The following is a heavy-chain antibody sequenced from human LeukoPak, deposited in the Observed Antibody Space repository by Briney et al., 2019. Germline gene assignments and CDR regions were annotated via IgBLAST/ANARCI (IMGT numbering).Heavy chain of an antibody. J-gene: IGHJ5*02. CDR2: INHSGST. V-gene: IGHV4-34*01. Sequence: SETLTLTCAVYGGSFSGYYWSWIRQPPGKGLEWIGEINHSGSTNYNPSLKSRVTISVDTSKNQFSLKLSSVTAADTAVYYCARRPESWFDPWGQGTLVTVSS. CDR3: ARRPESWFDP. CDR1: GGSFSGYY. D-gene: IGHD5-24*01.